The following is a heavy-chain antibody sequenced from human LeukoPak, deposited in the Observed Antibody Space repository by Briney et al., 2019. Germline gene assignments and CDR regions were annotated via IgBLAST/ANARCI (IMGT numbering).Heavy chain of an antibody. CDR3: ARDPSYLAAAAHTDWFDP. CDR1: GYTFTSYG. D-gene: IGHD6-13*01. Sequence: ASVRVSCKASGYTFTSYGISWVRHAPGQGLELMGWISAYNGNTNYAQKLQGRVTMTTDTSTSTAYMELRSLRSDDTAVYYCARDPSYLAAAAHTDWFDPWGQGTLVTVSS. CDR2: ISAYNGNT. J-gene: IGHJ5*02. V-gene: IGHV1-18*01.